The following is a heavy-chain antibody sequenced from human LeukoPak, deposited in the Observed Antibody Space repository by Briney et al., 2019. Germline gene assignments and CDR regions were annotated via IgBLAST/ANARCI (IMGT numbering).Heavy chain of an antibody. V-gene: IGHV4-4*07. J-gene: IGHJ3*02. Sequence: SETLSLTCTVSGGSISSYYWSWVRQPAGKGLEWIGRIYTSGSTNYNPSLKSRVTMSVDTSKNQFSLKLSSVTAADTAVYYCARRSSWLKAFDIWGQGTMVTVSS. CDR2: IYTSGST. CDR3: ARRSSWLKAFDI. CDR1: GGSISSYY. D-gene: IGHD6-13*01.